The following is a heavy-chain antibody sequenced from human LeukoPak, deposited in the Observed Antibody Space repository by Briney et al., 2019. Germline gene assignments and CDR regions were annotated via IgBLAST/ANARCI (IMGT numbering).Heavy chain of an antibody. CDR2: IYPSGTT. V-gene: IGHV4-31*03. CDR3: ARDYFDSSAYYYGKGFDD. Sequence: SETLSLTCTVSGDSISSGGHCWSWIRQNAGKGLEWIGYIYPSGTTYYNPSLRGRLTISVDTSKNQFSLRLTSVTAADTAVYYCARDYFDSSAYYYGKGFDDWGQGTMVTVSS. J-gene: IGHJ3*01. D-gene: IGHD3-22*01. CDR1: GDSISSGGHC.